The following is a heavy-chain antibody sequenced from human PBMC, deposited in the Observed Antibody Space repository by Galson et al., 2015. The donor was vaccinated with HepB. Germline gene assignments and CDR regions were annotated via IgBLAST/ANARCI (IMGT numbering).Heavy chain of an antibody. Sequence: SLRLSCAASGFTFDDYAMHWVRQAPGKGLEWVSGISWNSGSIGYADSVKGRFTISRDNAKNSLYLQMNSLRAEDTALYYCAKDVGYSSNGMDVWGQGTTVTVSS. D-gene: IGHD6-19*01. J-gene: IGHJ6*02. V-gene: IGHV3-9*01. CDR3: AKDVGYSSNGMDV. CDR1: GFTFDDYA. CDR2: ISWNSGSI.